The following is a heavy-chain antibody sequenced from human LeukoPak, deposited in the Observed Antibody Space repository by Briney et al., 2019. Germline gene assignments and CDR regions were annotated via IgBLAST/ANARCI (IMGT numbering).Heavy chain of an antibody. CDR2: ISYDGSNK. CDR1: GFTFSSYA. Sequence: GGSLRLSCAASGFTFSSYAMPWVRQAPGKGLEWVAVISYDGSNKYYADSVKGRFTISRDNSKNTLYLQMNSLRAEDTAVYYCARDKGYYYDSSGLDYWGQGTLVTVSS. CDR3: ARDKGYYYDSSGLDY. D-gene: IGHD3-22*01. J-gene: IGHJ4*02. V-gene: IGHV3-30-3*01.